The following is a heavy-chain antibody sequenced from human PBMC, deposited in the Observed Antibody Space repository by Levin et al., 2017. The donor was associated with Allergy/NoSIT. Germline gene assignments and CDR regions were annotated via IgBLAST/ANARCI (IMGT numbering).Heavy chain of an antibody. V-gene: IGHV4-30-2*01. Sequence: SQTLSLTCTVSGDSISNGGYSWSWIRQTPGKGLEFLGYIYQTGNTFYNPSLKSRLTMSVDRAHNQFSLKLTSVTAADTAVYFCARSSPVLVVAGWFDPWGQGILVSVSS. CDR3: ARSSPVLVVAGWFDP. CDR2: IYQTGNT. CDR1: GDSISNGGYS. J-gene: IGHJ5*02. D-gene: IGHD2-8*02.